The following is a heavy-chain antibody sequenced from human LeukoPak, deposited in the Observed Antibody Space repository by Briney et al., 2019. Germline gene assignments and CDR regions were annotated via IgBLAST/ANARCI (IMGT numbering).Heavy chain of an antibody. CDR1: GFTFSSYS. J-gene: IGHJ4*02. V-gene: IGHV3-21*01. Sequence: GGSLRLSCAASGFTFSSYSMNWVRQAPGKGLEWVSSISSSSTYIYYADSVQGRFTISRDNAKNPLYLQMNSLRADDTAVYYCARADYDSSGTFDYWGQGTLVTVSS. CDR3: ARADYDSSGTFDY. CDR2: ISSSSTYI. D-gene: IGHD3-22*01.